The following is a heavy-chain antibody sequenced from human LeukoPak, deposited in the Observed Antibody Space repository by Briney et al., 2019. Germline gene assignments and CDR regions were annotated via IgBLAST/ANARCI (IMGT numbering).Heavy chain of an antibody. CDR3: ARGRYYYDSSSYYYNSDAFDI. V-gene: IGHV4-34*01. D-gene: IGHD3-22*01. CDR1: GGSFSGYY. Sequence: SETLSLTCAVYGGSFSGYYWSWIRQPPGKGLEWIGEINHSGSTNYNPSLKSRVTISVDTSKNQFSLKLSSVTAADTAVYYYARGRYYYDSSSYYYNSDAFDIWGQGTMVTVSS. J-gene: IGHJ3*02. CDR2: INHSGST.